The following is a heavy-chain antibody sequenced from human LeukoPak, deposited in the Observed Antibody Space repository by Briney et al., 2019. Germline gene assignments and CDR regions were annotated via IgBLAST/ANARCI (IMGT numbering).Heavy chain of an antibody. CDR2: ISAYNGNT. J-gene: IGHJ3*02. Sequence: ASVRVSCKASGYTFTSYGISWVRQAPGQGLEWMGWISAYNGNTNYAQKLQGRVTMTTDTSTSTAYMELRSLRSDDTAVYYCARGIAVAGPHAFDIWGQGTMVTVSS. CDR1: GYTFTSYG. CDR3: ARGIAVAGPHAFDI. V-gene: IGHV1-18*01. D-gene: IGHD6-19*01.